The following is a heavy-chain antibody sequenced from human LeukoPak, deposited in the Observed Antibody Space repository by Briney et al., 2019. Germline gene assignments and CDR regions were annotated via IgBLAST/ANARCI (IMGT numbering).Heavy chain of an antibody. V-gene: IGHV3-7*01. CDR2: INEDASKK. J-gene: IGHJ5*02. D-gene: IGHD6-6*01. CDR1: GFTFSNYW. CDR3: AASTYSSSPS. Sequence: GGSLRLSCAASGFTFSNYWMIWVRQAPGKGLEWVANINEDASKKYYVDSVEGRFTISRDDAKNSLYLQMNSLRAEDTAMYYCAASTYSSSPSWGQGTLVTVSS.